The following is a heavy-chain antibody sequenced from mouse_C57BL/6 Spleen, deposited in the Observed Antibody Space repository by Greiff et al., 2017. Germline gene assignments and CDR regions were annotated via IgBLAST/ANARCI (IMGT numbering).Heavy chain of an antibody. CDR3: ERHEEEERLHYWYFDV. CDR2: FYPGRGSI. D-gene: IGHD2-4*01. CDR1: GYTFTAYT. Sequence: QVQLKQSGAELVKPGASVKLSCKASGYTFTAYTIHWVKQRSGQGLEWIGWFYPGRGSIKYNEKFKDKATLTADKSSSTVYMELSRLTSEDSAVYCCERHEEEERLHYWYFDVWGTGTTVTVAS. V-gene: IGHV1-62-2*01. J-gene: IGHJ1*03.